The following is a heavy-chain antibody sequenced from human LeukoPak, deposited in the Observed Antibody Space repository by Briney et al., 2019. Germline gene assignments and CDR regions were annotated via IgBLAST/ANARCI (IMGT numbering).Heavy chain of an antibody. CDR1: AFTFSTYC. D-gene: IGHD2/OR15-2a*01. V-gene: IGHV3-21*01. J-gene: IGHJ4*02. CDR2: ISSFRTSV. CDR3: TRDHEYWSVTDY. Sequence: GGSLRPSCVVAAFTFSTYCTNWVRQAPGKGLEWVSSISSFRTSVYYADSVKGRFTISRDSAKNSPYPQMSSPRAEDTAVYYCTRDHEYWSVTDYWGQGTLVTVSS.